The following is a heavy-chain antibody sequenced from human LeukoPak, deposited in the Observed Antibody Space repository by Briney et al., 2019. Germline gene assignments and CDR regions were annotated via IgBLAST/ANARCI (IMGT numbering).Heavy chain of an antibody. CDR3: ARGAHYMDV. V-gene: IGHV4-38-2*02. Sequence: SETLSLTCTVSHYSISSGYYWGWIRPPPGKGLEWIGSFFHSGSTYYNPSLRSRVTISVDTSKNHFSLKLSSVTAADTAVYYCARGAHYMDVWGKGTTVTVSS. CDR2: FFHSGST. CDR1: HYSISSGYY. J-gene: IGHJ6*03.